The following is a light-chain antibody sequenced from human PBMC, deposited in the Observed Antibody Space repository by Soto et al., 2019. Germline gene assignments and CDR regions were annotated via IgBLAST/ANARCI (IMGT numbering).Light chain of an antibody. CDR1: SSNIGSNY. J-gene: IGLJ1*01. CDR3: AAWDDSLSEV. V-gene: IGLV1-47*02. CDR2: SNN. Sequence: QSVLTQPPSASGTPGQRVTISCSGSSSNIGSNYVYWYQQLPGTAPKLLIYSNNQRPSGVPDRFSGSKSGTSASLAIGGLRSEDEADYYCAAWDDSLSEVFGTGTKGTVL.